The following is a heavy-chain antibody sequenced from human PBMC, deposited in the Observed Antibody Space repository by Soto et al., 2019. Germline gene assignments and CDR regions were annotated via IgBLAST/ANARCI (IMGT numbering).Heavy chain of an antibody. Sequence: QVQLVQSGAEVKKPGSSVKVSCKASGGTFSSYAISWVRQAPGQGLEWMGGIIPIFGTANYAQKFQGRVTITPDETTRTADLELSSRRSEDTAVYSCASPRDIVQPRYYYYGMDVWGQGTTVTVSS. CDR3: ASPRDIVQPRYYYYGMDV. V-gene: IGHV1-69*01. D-gene: IGHD2-8*01. CDR2: IIPIFGTA. CDR1: GGTFSSYA. J-gene: IGHJ6*02.